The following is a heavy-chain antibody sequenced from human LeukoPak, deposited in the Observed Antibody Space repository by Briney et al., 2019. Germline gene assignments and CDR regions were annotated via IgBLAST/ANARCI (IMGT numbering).Heavy chain of an antibody. D-gene: IGHD3-16*02. V-gene: IGHV1-2*02. Sequence: ASVKVSCKASGYTFTGYYMHWVRQAPGQGLEWMGWINPKSGGTKYAQKFQGSVSMHRHTSIRTAYIELGRLRSDDTAVYYCARDLPSVWGSYRYRRRFDPWGQGTLVTVSS. J-gene: IGHJ5*02. CDR2: INPKSGGT. CDR3: ARDLPSVWGSYRYRRRFDP. CDR1: GYTFTGYY.